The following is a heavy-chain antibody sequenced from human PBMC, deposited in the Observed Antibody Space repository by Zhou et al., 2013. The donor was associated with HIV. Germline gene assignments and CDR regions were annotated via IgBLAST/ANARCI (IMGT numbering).Heavy chain of an antibody. CDR1: GGTFNNYA. CDR3: ARGLVFYRRVYGMDV. D-gene: IGHD6-6*01. V-gene: IGHV1-8*01. Sequence: QVQLVQSGAEVKKPGSSVKVSCKASGGTFNNYAITWVRQAPGQGLQWMGWMNPNSGNTGYAQKFHGRVTMTRNTSISTAYMELSSLRSEDTAVYYCARGLVFYRRVYGMDVWGQGTTVTVSS. CDR2: MNPNSGNT. J-gene: IGHJ6*02.